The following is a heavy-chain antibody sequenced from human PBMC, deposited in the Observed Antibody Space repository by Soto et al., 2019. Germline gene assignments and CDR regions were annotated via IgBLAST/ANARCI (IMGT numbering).Heavy chain of an antibody. CDR3: ARRRPTGYYNY. CDR2: ISSSSSDT. CDR1: GFPFSDYY. D-gene: IGHD3-9*01. J-gene: IGHJ4*02. V-gene: IGHV3-11*05. Sequence: QVHLVESGGDWVKPGGSLRLSCAASGFPFSDYYMSWIRQAPGKGLEWVSSISSSSSDTNYAQSVKGRFTISRDNAKNSLHLQMNSLRAEDTAVYYCARRRPTGYYNYWGQGTLVTVSA.